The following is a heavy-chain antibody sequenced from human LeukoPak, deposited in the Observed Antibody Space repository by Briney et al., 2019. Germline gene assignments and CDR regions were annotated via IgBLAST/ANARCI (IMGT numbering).Heavy chain of an antibody. J-gene: IGHJ4*02. CDR2: IYSGGST. V-gene: IGHV3-66*01. CDR1: GFTFSSYS. Sequence: GGSLRLSCAASGFTFSSYSMNWVRQAPGKGLEWVSVIYSGGSTYYADSVKGRSTISRDNSKNTLYLQMNSLRAEDTAVYYCARWPGTRYFDYWGQGTLVTVSS. D-gene: IGHD3-10*01. CDR3: ARWPGTRYFDY.